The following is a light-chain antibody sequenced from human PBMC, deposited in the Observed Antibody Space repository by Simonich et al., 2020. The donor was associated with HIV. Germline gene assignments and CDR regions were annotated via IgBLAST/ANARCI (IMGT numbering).Light chain of an antibody. CDR1: QSVRSN. CDR3: QQYNNWPWT. Sequence: EIVMTQSPGTLSVSPGERTPLSCRASQSVRSNLAWYQQKPGQAPRLLIYGTSTRATGIPARFSGSGSGTDFTLTISSMESEDFAVYHCQQYNNWPWTFGQGTKVEIK. CDR2: GTS. V-gene: IGKV3-15*01. J-gene: IGKJ1*01.